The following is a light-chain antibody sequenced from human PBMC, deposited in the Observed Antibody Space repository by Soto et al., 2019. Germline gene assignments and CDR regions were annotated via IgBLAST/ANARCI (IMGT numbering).Light chain of an antibody. J-gene: IGKJ3*01. CDR1: QGISSY. CDR2: GAS. V-gene: IGKV1-9*01. Sequence: DIQLTQSPSFLSASVGDRVTITCRASQGISSYLAWYQQKPGKAPNLLIYGASTLQSGVPSRFSGSGSGTEFTLTISSLQHEDFATYYCQQLNSYLFGPGTKVDIK. CDR3: QQLNSYL.